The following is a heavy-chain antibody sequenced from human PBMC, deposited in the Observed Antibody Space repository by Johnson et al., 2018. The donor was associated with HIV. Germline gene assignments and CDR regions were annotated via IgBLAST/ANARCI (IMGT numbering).Heavy chain of an antibody. J-gene: IGHJ3*02. CDR2: IRSDGSNE. CDR1: GFTFSVYD. CDR3: AKQNRGAFDI. V-gene: IGHV3-30*02. Sequence: QVQLVESGGGVVQSGGSLRLSYDASGFTFSVYDRHWVCQAPGKGLQWVPFIRSDGSNEYYADSVKGRFTISRDNSKNTLYLQMNGLRAEDTAVYYCAKQNRGAFDIWGQGTMVTVSS.